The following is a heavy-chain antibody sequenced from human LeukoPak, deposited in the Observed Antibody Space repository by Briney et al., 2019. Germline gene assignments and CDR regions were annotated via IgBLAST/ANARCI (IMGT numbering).Heavy chain of an antibody. CDR3: AREILIDYYYYYGMDV. CDR2: IYYSGST. Sequence: SETLSLTCTVSGGSISSSSYYWGWIRQPPGKGLEWIGSIYYSGSTYYNPSLKSRVTISVDTSKNQFSLKLSSVTAADTAVYYCAREILIDYYYYYGMDVWGQGTTVTVSS. CDR1: GGSISSSSYY. J-gene: IGHJ6*02. D-gene: IGHD2-15*01. V-gene: IGHV4-39*07.